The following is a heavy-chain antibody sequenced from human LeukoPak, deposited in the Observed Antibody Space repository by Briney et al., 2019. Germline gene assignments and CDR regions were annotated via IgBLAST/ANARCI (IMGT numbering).Heavy chain of an antibody. J-gene: IGHJ4*02. CDR2: INSDGSST. V-gene: IGHV3-74*01. D-gene: IGHD3-10*01. CDR1: GFTFSSYW. CDR3: AKSPRRGSGTEIDY. Sequence: GGSLRLSCAASGFTFSSYWMHWVRQAPGKGLVWVSRINSDGSSTSYADSVKGRFTISRDNAKNSLYLQMNSLRAEDTALYYCAKSPRRGSGTEIDYWGQGTLVTVSS.